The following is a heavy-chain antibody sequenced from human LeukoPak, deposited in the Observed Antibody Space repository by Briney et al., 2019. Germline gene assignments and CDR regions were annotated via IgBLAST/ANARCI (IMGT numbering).Heavy chain of an antibody. V-gene: IGHV3-30*19. D-gene: IGHD3-22*01. Sequence: GGSLRLSCAASGFTFSSYGMHWVRQAPGKGLEWVAIISYDGSNEYYADSVKGRFTISRDNSKNTLYLQMNSLRAEDTAVYYCAKEASDYYDSSGYAFDIWGQGTMVTVSS. J-gene: IGHJ3*02. CDR1: GFTFSSYG. CDR2: ISYDGSNE. CDR3: AKEASDYYDSSGYAFDI.